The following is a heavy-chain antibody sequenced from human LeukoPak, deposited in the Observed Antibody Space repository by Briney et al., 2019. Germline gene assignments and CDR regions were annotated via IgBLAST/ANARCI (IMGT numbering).Heavy chain of an antibody. J-gene: IGHJ4*02. D-gene: IGHD2-2*02. CDR1: GGSFSGYY. V-gene: IGHV4-34*01. CDR2: INHSGST. CDR3: ARRGVRGYCSSTSCYTPFDY. Sequence: SETLSLTCAMYGGSFSGYYWSWIRQPPGKGLEWIGEINHSGSTNYNPSLKSRVTISVDTSKSQFSLKLSSVTAADTAVYHCARRGVRGYCSSTSCYTPFDYWGQGSLVTVSS.